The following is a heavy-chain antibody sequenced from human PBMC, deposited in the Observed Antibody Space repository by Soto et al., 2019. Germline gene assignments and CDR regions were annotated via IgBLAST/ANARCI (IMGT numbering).Heavy chain of an antibody. J-gene: IGHJ4*02. Sequence: QVQLQESGPGLVKPSDTLSLTCAVSGYSISSSNWWGWIRQPPGKGLEWIGYIYYSGTTYYNPSLTSPITMSVDTSKNPVSLKLTYVTAVDTAVYYCARREIQGPIDYWGQGTLVTVSS. CDR2: IYYSGTT. V-gene: IGHV4-28*01. CDR1: GYSISSSNW. CDR3: ARREIQGPIDY. D-gene: IGHD1-26*01.